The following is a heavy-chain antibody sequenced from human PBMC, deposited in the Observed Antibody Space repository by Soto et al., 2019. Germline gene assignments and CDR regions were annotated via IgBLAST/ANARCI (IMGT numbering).Heavy chain of an antibody. CDR1: GFTFSRSW. V-gene: IGHV3-7*01. CDR3: ARMSGYDPPLFDY. Sequence: PGGSLRLSCAASGFTFSRSWMTWVRQAPGKGLEWVANIKHDGSEKYYVDSVKGRFTISRDNAKNSLYLQVNSLRGEDTAVYYCARMSGYDPPLFDYWGQGTLVTVSS. CDR2: IKHDGSEK. D-gene: IGHD5-12*01. J-gene: IGHJ4*02.